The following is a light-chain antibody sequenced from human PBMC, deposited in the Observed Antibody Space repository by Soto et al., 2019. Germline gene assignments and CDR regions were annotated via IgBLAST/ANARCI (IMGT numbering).Light chain of an antibody. V-gene: IGKV3D-15*01. CDR3: QQYHDWVT. CDR2: GAS. Sequence: ETVMTQSPGTLSVSPGESATLSCGTSQSVSSNLAWYQQKPGQAPRLLIYGASTRATGIPARFSGSGSGTEFTLTISYLRPEDSAVYFCQQYHDWVTFGGETRVEI. J-gene: IGKJ4*01. CDR1: QSVSSN.